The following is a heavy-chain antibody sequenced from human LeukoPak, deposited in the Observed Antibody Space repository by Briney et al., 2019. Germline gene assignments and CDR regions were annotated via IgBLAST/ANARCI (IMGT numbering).Heavy chain of an antibody. J-gene: IGHJ3*02. Sequence: ASVKVSCKASGYTFTSHGISWVRQAPGQGLEWMGWISAYNGNTNYAQKLQGRVTMTTDTSTSTAYMELRSLRSDDTAVYYCARDQGHCGGDCRDAFDNWGQGTMVTVSS. CDR2: ISAYNGNT. CDR3: ARDQGHCGGDCRDAFDN. CDR1: GYTFTSHG. D-gene: IGHD2-21*02. V-gene: IGHV1-18*01.